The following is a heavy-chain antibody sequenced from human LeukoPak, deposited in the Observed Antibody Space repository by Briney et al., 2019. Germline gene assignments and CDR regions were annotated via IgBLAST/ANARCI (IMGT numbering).Heavy chain of an antibody. CDR2: IYYTGII. D-gene: IGHD3-22*01. CDR1: GDSITSHY. CDR3: ARSVDYFDNTGPHMMFDC. J-gene: IGHJ4*02. Sequence: SDTLSLTCNVSGDSITSHYWNWIRQPPGKGLEWIGYIYYTGIIKYNPSLTSRVSMSVDTSKNQFFLKMKSVTAADTAVYHCARSVDYFDNTGPHMMFDCWGQGSLVTVSS. V-gene: IGHV4-59*07.